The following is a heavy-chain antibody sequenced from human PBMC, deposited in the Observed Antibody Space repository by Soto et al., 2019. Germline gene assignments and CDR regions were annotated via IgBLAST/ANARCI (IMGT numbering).Heavy chain of an antibody. D-gene: IGHD2-2*01. Sequence: QVQLVQSGAEVKKPGASVKVSCQASAYTFTSYAIHWVRQAPGHRLEWMGWINTGDGNTRYSQQFQGRVTITRDTSASTAYMELSSLRSEDTAVYYCARDRVVIEPSAAINWFDPWGQGTLVTVSS. CDR1: AYTFTSYA. V-gene: IGHV1-3*04. CDR3: ARDRVVIEPSAAINWFDP. J-gene: IGHJ5*02. CDR2: INTGDGNT.